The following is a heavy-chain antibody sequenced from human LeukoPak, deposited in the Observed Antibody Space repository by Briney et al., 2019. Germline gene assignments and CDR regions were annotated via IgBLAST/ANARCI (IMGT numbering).Heavy chain of an antibody. CDR3: AKDLAGSGSYSFDY. CDR2: ISGSGGST. D-gene: IGHD1-26*01. Sequence: PGGSLRLSCVASGFTFSDYYMSWIRQAPGRGLEWVSAISGSGGSTYYADSVKGRFTISRDNSKNTLYLQMNSLRAEDTAVYYCAKDLAGSGSYSFDYWGQGTLVTVSS. V-gene: IGHV3-23*01. CDR1: GFTFSDYY. J-gene: IGHJ4*02.